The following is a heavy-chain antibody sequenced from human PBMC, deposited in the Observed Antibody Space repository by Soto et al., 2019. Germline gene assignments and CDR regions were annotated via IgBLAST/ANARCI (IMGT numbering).Heavy chain of an antibody. CDR2: IYWDDDK. V-gene: IGHV2-5*02. CDR3: IQSRCGGDCLQSYASYYYYGMDV. J-gene: IGHJ6*02. Sequence: SGPTLVNPTQTLTLTCTFSGFSLSTTGVGVGWIRQPPGKALEWLALIYWDDDKRYSPSLKSRLTITKDPSKNQVVLTMTNMDPVDTATYYCIQSRCGGDCLQSYASYYYYGMDVWGQGTTVTVSS. D-gene: IGHD2-21*02. CDR1: GFSLSTTGVG.